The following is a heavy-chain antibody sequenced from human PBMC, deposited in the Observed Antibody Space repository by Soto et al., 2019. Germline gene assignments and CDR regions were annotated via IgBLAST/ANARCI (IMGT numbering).Heavy chain of an antibody. CDR3: ARGMVADYYFDH. CDR2: IWYDGSNK. CDR1: GFTFSSYG. V-gene: IGHV3-33*01. J-gene: IGHJ4*02. D-gene: IGHD5-12*01. Sequence: PGGSLRLSCAASGFTFSSYGMHWVRQAPGKGLEWVAVIWYDGSNKYYADSVKGRFTISRDNSKNTLYLQMNSLRAEDTAVYYCARGMVADYYFDHWGQGTLVTVSS.